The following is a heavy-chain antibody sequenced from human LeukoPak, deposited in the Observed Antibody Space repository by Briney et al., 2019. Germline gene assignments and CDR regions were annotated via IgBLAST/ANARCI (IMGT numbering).Heavy chain of an antibody. CDR3: ASADSSGYRFDY. CDR1: GHTLTELS. V-gene: IGHV1-24*01. D-gene: IGHD3-22*01. CDR2: LQPEDAET. J-gene: IGHJ4*02. Sequence: ASVKVSCKVSGHTLTELSMHWVRQAPGKGLEWVGGLQPEDAETVYAQKFQGRVTITADESTSTAYMELSSLRSEDTAVYYCASADSSGYRFDYSGQGTLVTVSS.